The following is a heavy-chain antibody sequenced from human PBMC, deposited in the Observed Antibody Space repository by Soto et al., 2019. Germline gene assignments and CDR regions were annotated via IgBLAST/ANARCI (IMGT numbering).Heavy chain of an antibody. CDR2: IYYSGST. J-gene: IGHJ5*02. CDR1: GGSVSSGSYY. CDR3: ERGEWFGELLSWFDP. V-gene: IGHV4-61*01. D-gene: IGHD3-10*01. Sequence: PSETLSLTCTVSGGSVSSGSYYWSWIRQPPGKGLEWIGYIYYSGSTNYNPSLKSRVTISVDTSKNQFSLKLSSVTAADTAVYYCERGEWFGELLSWFDPWGQGTLVTVSS.